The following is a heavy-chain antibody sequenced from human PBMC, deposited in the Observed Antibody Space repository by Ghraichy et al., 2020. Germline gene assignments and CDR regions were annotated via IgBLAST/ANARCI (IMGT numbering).Heavy chain of an antibody. CDR1: GFTFSSYW. V-gene: IGHV3-7*03. J-gene: IGHJ3*02. Sequence: GESLNISCAASGFTFSSYWMSWVRQAPGKGLEWVANIKQDGSEKYYVDSVKGRFTISRDNAKNSLYLQMNSLRAEDTAVYYCAREFLSCSGGSCYSVSESAFDIWGQGTMVTVSS. CDR2: IKQDGSEK. D-gene: IGHD2-15*01. CDR3: AREFLSCSGGSCYSVSESAFDI.